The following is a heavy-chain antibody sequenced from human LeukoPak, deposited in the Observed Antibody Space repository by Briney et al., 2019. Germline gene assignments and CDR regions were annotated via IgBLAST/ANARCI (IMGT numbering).Heavy chain of an antibody. J-gene: IGHJ5*02. CDR1: GYTFTGYY. D-gene: IGHD3-10*01. CDR3: ARSWWGSVNWFDP. V-gene: IGHV1-2*02. Sequence: ASVKVSCKASGYTFTGYYIHWVRQAPGQGLEWMGWINPNSGGTNSAQKFQGRVTMTRDTSISTAYMELSRLRSDDTAVYYCARSWWGSVNWFDPWGQGTLVTVSS. CDR2: INPNSGGT.